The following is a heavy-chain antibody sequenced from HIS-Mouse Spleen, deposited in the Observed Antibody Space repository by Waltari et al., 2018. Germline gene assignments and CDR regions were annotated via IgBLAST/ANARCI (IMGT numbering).Heavy chain of an antibody. CDR1: GGSISSSSYY. Sequence: QLQLQESGPGLVKPSETLSLTCTVSGGSISSSSYYWGWNRQPPGKGLEWIGSIYYSGTTSSNPSLQSRVTISVDTSKNQFSLKLSSVTAADTAVYYCAREIPYSSSWYDWYFDLWGRGTLVTVSS. V-gene: IGHV4-39*07. J-gene: IGHJ2*01. D-gene: IGHD6-13*01. CDR2: IYYSGTT. CDR3: AREIPYSSSWYDWYFDL.